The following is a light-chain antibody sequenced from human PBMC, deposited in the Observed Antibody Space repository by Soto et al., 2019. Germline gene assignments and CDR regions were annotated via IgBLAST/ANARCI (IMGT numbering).Light chain of an antibody. J-gene: IGKJ4*01. V-gene: IGKV1-5*03. CDR1: QSISSW. CDR3: QQYNSYPLT. CDR2: KAS. Sequence: DIQMTQSPSTLSASVGDRVTITCRASQSISSWLAWYQQKPGKAPKLLIYKASSLESGGPSRFSGSGSGTEFTLTISILQPDDFATYYRQQYNSYPLTFGGGTKVEIK.